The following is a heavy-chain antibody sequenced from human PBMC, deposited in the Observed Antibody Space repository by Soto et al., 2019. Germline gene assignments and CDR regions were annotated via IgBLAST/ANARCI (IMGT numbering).Heavy chain of an antibody. CDR3: AREGPVADTGAFDS. CDR1: GFTFSSYA. D-gene: IGHD6-19*01. V-gene: IGHV3-30-3*01. J-gene: IGHJ4*02. CDR2: ISYHGTNK. Sequence: GGSLRLSCAASGFTFSSYAMHWVRQAPGRGLEWVALISYHGTNKYYADSVKGRFTISRDDSKNTLHLEMSSLRDEDTAVYYCAREGPVADTGAFDSWGQGTLLTVSS.